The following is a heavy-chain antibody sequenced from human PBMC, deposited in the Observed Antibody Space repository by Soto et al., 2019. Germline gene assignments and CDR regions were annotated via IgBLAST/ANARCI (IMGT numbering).Heavy chain of an antibody. J-gene: IGHJ4*01. CDR1: GFSFSDYS. Sequence: AGGSLRLSCAASGFSFSDYSMTWVRQAPGRGLEWVSTLTPAGTTFYADSVKGRFTISRDNYRNTLSLQMYNLRAEDTARYYCAKRATTVPTPGNYFDCWGHGTLVTVSS. V-gene: IGHV3-23*01. D-gene: IGHD2-15*01. CDR3: AKRATTVPTPGNYFDC. CDR2: LTPAGTT.